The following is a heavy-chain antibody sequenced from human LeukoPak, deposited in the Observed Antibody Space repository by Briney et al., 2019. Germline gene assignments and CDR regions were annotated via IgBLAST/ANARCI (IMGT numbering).Heavy chain of an antibody. J-gene: IGHJ2*01. CDR3: ARQGGGFWYFDL. V-gene: IGHV4-59*08. D-gene: IGHD6-25*01. Sequence: SETLSLTCTVSGGSISSYYWSWIRQPPGKGLEWIGYIYYSGSTNYNPSLKSRVTISVDTSKNQFSLKLSSVTAADTAVYYCARQGGGFWYFDLWGPGTLVTVSS. CDR1: GGSISSYY. CDR2: IYYSGST.